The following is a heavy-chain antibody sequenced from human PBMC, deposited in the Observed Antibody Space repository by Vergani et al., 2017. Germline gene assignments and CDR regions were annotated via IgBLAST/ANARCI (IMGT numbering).Heavy chain of an antibody. CDR1: GGSINTGAYY. CDR2: VYTSGMT. V-gene: IGHV4-61*02. CDR3: ARQKDYYMDV. J-gene: IGHJ6*03. Sequence: QVQLQESGPRLVRPSQTLSLTCTVPGGSINTGAYYWSWIRQPAGKGLEWIGRVYTSGMTNYNPSLKSRVTILVDRSKSQLSLKLTSVTAGDTAVYFCARQKDYYMDVWGKGATVTVS.